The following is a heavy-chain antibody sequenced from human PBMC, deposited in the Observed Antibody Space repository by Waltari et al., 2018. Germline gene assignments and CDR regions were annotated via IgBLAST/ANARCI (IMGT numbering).Heavy chain of an antibody. CDR3: ASLASGYDGTDAFDI. CDR1: GYTFTSYY. V-gene: IGHV1-46*01. J-gene: IGHJ3*02. D-gene: IGHD5-12*01. Sequence: QVQLVQSGAEVKKPGASVKVSCKASGYTFTSYYMHWVRQAPGQGLEWMGRINPGGGSTSDAQKFQGSFTMTRDTSTSTVYMELSSLRSEDTAVYYCASLASGYDGTDAFDIWGQGTMVTVSS. CDR2: INPGGGST.